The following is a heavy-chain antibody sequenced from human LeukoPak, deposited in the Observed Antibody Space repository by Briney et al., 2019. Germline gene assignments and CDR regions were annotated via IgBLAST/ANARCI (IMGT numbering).Heavy chain of an antibody. D-gene: IGHD4-23*01. J-gene: IGHJ3*02. CDR3: ARTTVTTVGRHDAFDI. CDR2: VYYGGST. V-gene: IGHV4-39*01. CDR1: GGSISSSDYY. Sequence: SETLSLTCTVSGGSISSSDYYWGWIRQPPGKELEWIGIVYYGGSTHYNPSHKGRVTLSVGTSKNQFSLKLSSVTAADTAVYYCARTTVTTVGRHDAFDIWGQGTMVTVSS.